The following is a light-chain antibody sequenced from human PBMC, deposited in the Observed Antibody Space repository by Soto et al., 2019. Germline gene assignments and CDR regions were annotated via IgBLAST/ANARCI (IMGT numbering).Light chain of an antibody. CDR3: QQYTSYPWT. Sequence: EIVMTQSPATLSVSPGEGATLSCRASQSVRSNLAWYQHKPGQPPRLLIYGISTRATGIPARFSGSGSGTEFTLTISSLQPDDFATYYCQQYTSYPWTFGQGTKVDIK. J-gene: IGKJ1*01. CDR1: QSVRSN. V-gene: IGKV3-15*01. CDR2: GIS.